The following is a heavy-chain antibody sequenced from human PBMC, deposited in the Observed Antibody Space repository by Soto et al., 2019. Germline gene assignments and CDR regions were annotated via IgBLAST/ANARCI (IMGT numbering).Heavy chain of an antibody. J-gene: IGHJ6*02. CDR3: AKVDGGTIYYGMDV. CDR1: GFTFNNYA. CDR2: ISGSGGST. D-gene: IGHD2-15*01. V-gene: IGHV3-23*01. Sequence: PGGSLRLSCAASGFTFNNYAMSWVRQAPGKGLEWVSAISGSGGSTYYADSVKGRFTISRDNSKNTLYLQMNSLRAEDTAVYYCAKVDGGTIYYGMDVWGQGTTVTVSS.